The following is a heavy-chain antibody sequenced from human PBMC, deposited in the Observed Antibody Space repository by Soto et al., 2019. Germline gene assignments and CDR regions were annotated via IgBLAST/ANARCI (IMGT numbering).Heavy chain of an antibody. CDR3: ARDRRYYYGSGSCPTIRTYGMDV. CDR1: GGSISSYY. Sequence: SETLSLTCTVSGGSISSYYWSWIRQPPGKGLEWIGYIYYSGSTNYNPSLKSRVTISVDTSKNQFSLKLSSVTAADTAVYYCARDRRYYYGSGSCPTIRTYGMDVWGQGTTVPVSS. CDR2: IYYSGST. J-gene: IGHJ6*02. D-gene: IGHD3-10*01. V-gene: IGHV4-59*01.